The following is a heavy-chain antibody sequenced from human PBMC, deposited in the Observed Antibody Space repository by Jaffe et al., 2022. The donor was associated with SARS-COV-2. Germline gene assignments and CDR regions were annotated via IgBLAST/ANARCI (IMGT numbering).Heavy chain of an antibody. CDR1: GGTFSSYA. V-gene: IGHV1-69*01. CDR3: ARGGEAGTIGYHPYYYYYGMDV. CDR2: IIPIFGTA. J-gene: IGHJ6*02. Sequence: QVQLVQSGAEVKKPGSSVKVSCKASGGTFSSYAISWVRQAPGQGLEWMGGIIPIFGTANYAQKFQGRVTITADESTSTAYMELSSLRSEDTAVYYCARGGEAGTIGYHPYYYYYGMDVWGQGTTVTVSS. D-gene: IGHD1-7*01.